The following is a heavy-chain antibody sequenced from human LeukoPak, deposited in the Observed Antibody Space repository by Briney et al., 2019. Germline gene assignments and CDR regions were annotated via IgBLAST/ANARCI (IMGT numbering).Heavy chain of an antibody. CDR3: ATGVGATKIDAFDL. V-gene: IGHV3-21*01. CDR1: GFTFSSYS. D-gene: IGHD1-26*01. CDR2: ISSSSSYI. J-gene: IGHJ3*01. Sequence: GGSLRLSCAASGFTFSSYSMNWVRQAPGKGLEWVSSISSSSSYIYYADSVKGRFTISRDNAKNSLYLQMNSLRAEDTAVYYCATGVGATKIDAFDLWGQGTMVSVSS.